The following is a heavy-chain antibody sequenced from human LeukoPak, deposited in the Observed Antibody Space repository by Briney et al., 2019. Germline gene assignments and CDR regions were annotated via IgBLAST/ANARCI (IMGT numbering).Heavy chain of an antibody. CDR1: GYTFTGYY. V-gene: IGHV1-2*04. J-gene: IGHJ4*02. CDR2: INPNSGGT. Sequence: ASVKVSCKASGYTFTGYYMHWVRQAPRQGLEWMGWINPNSGGTNYAQKFQGWVTMTRDTSISTAYMELSRLRSDDTAVYYCAVHPGYSSWTAHRGILDYWGQGTLVTVSS. CDR3: AVHPGYSSWTAHRGILDY. D-gene: IGHD6-13*01.